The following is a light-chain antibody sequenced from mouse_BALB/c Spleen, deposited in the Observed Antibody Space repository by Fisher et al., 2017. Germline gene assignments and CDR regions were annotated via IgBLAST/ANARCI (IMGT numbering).Light chain of an antibody. CDR2: DTS. CDR3: QQWSSNPWT. V-gene: IGKV4-55*01. J-gene: IGKJ1*01. Sequence: IVLTQSPALMSASPGEKVTMTCSASSSVSYMYWYQQKPGSSPRLLIYDTSNLASGVPARFSGSGSGTSYSLTIGTMEAEDAATYYCQQWSSNPWTFGGGTKLEIK. CDR1: SSVSY.